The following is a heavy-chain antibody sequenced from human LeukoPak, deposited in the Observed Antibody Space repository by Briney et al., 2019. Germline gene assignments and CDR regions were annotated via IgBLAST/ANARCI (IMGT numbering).Heavy chain of an antibody. CDR3: AKDLGRYRNNYFDY. CDR2: ISGSGGGT. Sequence: GGSLRLSCAASGFTFSSYAMSWVRQAPEKGLEWVSTISGSGGGTYYADSVKGRFTISRDDSKTTLYLQMNSLRAEDTAVYYCAKDLGRYRNNYFDYWGQGTLVTVSS. D-gene: IGHD1-26*01. CDR1: GFTFSSYA. V-gene: IGHV3-23*01. J-gene: IGHJ4*02.